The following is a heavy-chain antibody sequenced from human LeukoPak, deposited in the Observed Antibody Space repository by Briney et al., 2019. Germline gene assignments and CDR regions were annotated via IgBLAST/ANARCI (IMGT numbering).Heavy chain of an antibody. J-gene: IGHJ4*02. CDR2: TYYRSRWYN. CDR3: ARESARIRRSHLDC. D-gene: IGHD2-15*01. CDR1: GDSVSSNSGA. Sequence: SQTLSLTCAISGDSVSSNSGAWNWIRQSPSRGLEWLGRTYYRSRWYNDYAVSVKSRITFNPDTSKNQFSLQLNSVTPVDTAVYYCARESARIRRSHLDCWGQGTLVTVSS. V-gene: IGHV6-1*01.